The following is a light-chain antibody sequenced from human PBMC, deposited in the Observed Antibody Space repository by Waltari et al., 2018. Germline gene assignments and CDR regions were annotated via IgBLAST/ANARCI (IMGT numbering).Light chain of an antibody. J-gene: IGLJ1*01. CDR3: SSYAGSNNFV. CDR2: EVS. V-gene: IGLV2-8*01. CDR1: KMYVGGYNY. Sequence: HSAPTQPPSAHGSPGTSVTIPCTGTKMYVGGYNYVIWYQQHPGKAPKLMIDEVSKRPSGVPDRFSGSKSGNTASLTVSGLQAEYEADYYCSSYAGSNNFVFGTGTKVTVL.